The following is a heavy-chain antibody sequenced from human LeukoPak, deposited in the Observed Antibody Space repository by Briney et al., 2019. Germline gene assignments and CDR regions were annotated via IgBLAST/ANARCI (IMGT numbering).Heavy chain of an antibody. CDR3: ARGGIFDS. D-gene: IGHD2/OR15-2a*01. V-gene: IGHV6-1*01. CDR1: GDTVSSNIAT. J-gene: IGHJ4*02. Sequence: SQTLSLTCAISGDTVSSNIATWNWIRQPPSSGLEWLGRTFYRSKCNNYYALSVQSRITINPDTSKNQFSLQLDCVTPEDTAVYYCARGGIFDSWGQGTLVTVSS. CDR2: TFYRSKCNN.